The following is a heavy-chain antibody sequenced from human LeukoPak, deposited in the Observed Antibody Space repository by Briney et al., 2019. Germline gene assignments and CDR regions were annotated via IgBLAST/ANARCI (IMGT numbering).Heavy chain of an antibody. CDR2: ISGSGGST. CDR1: GFTFSSYA. D-gene: IGHD2-2*01. CDR3: AKPTSPAYYYYMDV. Sequence: HAGGSLRLSCAASGFTFSSYAMSWVRQAPGKGLEWVSAISGSGGSTYYADSVKGRFTISRDNSKNTLYLQMNSLRAEDTAVYYCAKPTSPAYYYYMDVWGKGTTVTVSS. J-gene: IGHJ6*03. V-gene: IGHV3-23*01.